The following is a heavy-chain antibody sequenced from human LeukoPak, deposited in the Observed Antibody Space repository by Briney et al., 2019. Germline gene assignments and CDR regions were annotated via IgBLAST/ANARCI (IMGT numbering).Heavy chain of an antibody. CDR3: ASYLYWWSDLGY. V-gene: IGHV3-7*01. J-gene: IGHJ4*02. D-gene: IGHD2-8*02. CDR1: GFTFSDYW. CDR2: IKAEGSET. Sequence: GGSLRLSCAASGFTFSDYWMTWVRQAPGKGRGGVANIKAEGSETYHVDCVKGRFTISRHNAKNSLYLQMNSLKVEDRAVYYCASYLYWWSDLGYWGQGTLVTVSS.